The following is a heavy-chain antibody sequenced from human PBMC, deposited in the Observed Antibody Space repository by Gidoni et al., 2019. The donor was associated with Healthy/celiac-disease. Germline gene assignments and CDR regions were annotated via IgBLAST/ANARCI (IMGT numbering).Heavy chain of an antibody. J-gene: IGHJ6*02. CDR1: GFTFSSSS. V-gene: IGHV3-48*02. Sequence: CAASGFTFSSSSLNWVRQAPGKRLEWVSYISSSSSTIYYADSVKGRFTISRDNAKNSLYLQMNSLRDEDTAVYSCARDAGSSWHLPYYYYYYVMDVWGQGTTVTVSS. D-gene: IGHD6-13*01. CDR2: ISSSSSTI. CDR3: ARDAGSSWHLPYYYYYYVMDV.